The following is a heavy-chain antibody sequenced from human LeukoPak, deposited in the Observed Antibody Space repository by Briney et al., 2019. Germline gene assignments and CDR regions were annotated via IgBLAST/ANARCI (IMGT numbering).Heavy chain of an antibody. Sequence: GESLKISCKGSGYSFTSCWIGWVRQMPGKGLEWMGRIDPSDSYTNYSPSFQGRVTISADKSISTAYLQWASLKASDTAMYYCASLEMATDYWGQGTLVTVSS. CDR2: IDPSDSYT. J-gene: IGHJ4*02. D-gene: IGHD5-24*01. CDR3: ASLEMATDY. CDR1: GYSFTSCW. V-gene: IGHV5-10-1*01.